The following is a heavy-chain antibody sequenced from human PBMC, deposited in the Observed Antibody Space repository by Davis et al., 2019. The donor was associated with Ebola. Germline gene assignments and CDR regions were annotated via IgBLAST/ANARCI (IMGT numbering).Heavy chain of an antibody. CDR2: IIPIFGTA. Sequence: SVKVSCKASGGTFSSYAISWVRQAPGQGLEWMGGIIPIFGTANYAQKFQGRVTITADESTSTAYMELSSLRSEDTAVYYCARGHYSNYLYYYYMDVWGQGTTVTVSS. CDR1: GGTFSSYA. V-gene: IGHV1-69*13. CDR3: ARGHYSNYLYYYYMDV. D-gene: IGHD4-11*01. J-gene: IGHJ6*03.